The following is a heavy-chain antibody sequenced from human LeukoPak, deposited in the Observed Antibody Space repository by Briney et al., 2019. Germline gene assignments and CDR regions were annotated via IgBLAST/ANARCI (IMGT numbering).Heavy chain of an antibody. Sequence: SETLSLTCAVYGGSFSGYYWSWIRQPPGKGLEWIGEINHSGSTNYNPSLKSRITISVDTSNNQFSLKLSSVTAADTAVYYCARQSRNYDILTGYYGNWFDPWGQGTLVTVSS. CDR2: INHSGST. V-gene: IGHV4-34*01. CDR3: ARQSRNYDILTGYYGNWFDP. CDR1: GGSFSGYY. D-gene: IGHD3-9*01. J-gene: IGHJ5*02.